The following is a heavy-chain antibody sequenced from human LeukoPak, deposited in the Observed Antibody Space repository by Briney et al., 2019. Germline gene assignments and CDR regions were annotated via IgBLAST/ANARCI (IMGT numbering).Heavy chain of an antibody. V-gene: IGHV1-2*02. CDR2: INPNSGGT. J-gene: IGHJ5*02. CDR1: GYTFTGYY. Sequence: ASVKVSCKASGYTFTGYYMHRVRQAPGQGLEWMGWINPNSGGTSYAQKFQGRVTMTRDTSISTAYMELSRLRSDDTAVYYCARGIWFGELLYGDNWFDPWGQGTLVTVSS. D-gene: IGHD3-10*01. CDR3: ARGIWFGELLYGDNWFDP.